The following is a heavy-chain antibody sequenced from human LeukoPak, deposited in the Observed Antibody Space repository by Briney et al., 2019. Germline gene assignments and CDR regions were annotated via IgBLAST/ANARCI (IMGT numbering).Heavy chain of an antibody. CDR2: ILYDGSNK. D-gene: IGHD1-1*01. CDR3: ARQTLERRLSLDY. CDR1: GFTFSSYA. V-gene: IGHV3-30-3*01. J-gene: IGHJ4*02. Sequence: GKSLRLSCAASGFTFSSYAMHWVRQAPGKGLEWVALILYDGSNKYYADSVKGRFIISRDNSKNTLYLEMNSLRAEDTAMYYCARQTLERRLSLDYWGQGTLVTVSS.